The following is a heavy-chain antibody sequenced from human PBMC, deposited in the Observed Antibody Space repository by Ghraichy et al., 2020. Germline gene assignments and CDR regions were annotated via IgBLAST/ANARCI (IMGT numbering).Heavy chain of an antibody. CDR1: GGSISSYY. CDR3: ARNARESCSSTSCQNDY. D-gene: IGHD2-2*01. V-gene: IGHV4-4*09. Sequence: SETLSLTCTVSGGSISSYYWSWIRQPQGKGLEWIGFIYTSGSTNYNPSLKSRVTISVDTSKNQFSLKLSSVTAADTVVYYCARNARESCSSTSCQNDYWGQGTLVTVSS. J-gene: IGHJ4*02. CDR2: IYTSGST.